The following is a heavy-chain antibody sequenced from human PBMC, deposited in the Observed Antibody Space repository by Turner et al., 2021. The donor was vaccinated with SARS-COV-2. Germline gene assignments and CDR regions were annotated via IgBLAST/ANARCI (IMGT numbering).Heavy chain of an antibody. Sequence: QVQLQESGPGLVKPSETLSLTCPVSGGSISSYDWSWIRQPPGKGLEWIGYSHYSGSTNYNPSLKSRVTISVDTSKNQFSLKLSAVTAADTAVYYCARQGFSGWDGGGMDVWGQGTTVTVSS. CDR1: GGSISSYD. J-gene: IGHJ6*02. V-gene: IGHV4-59*08. CDR3: ARQGFSGWDGGGMDV. CDR2: SHYSGST. D-gene: IGHD6-19*01.